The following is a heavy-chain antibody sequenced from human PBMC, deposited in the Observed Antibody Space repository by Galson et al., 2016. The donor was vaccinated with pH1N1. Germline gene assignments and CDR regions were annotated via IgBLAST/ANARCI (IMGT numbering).Heavy chain of an antibody. D-gene: IGHD1-14*01. J-gene: IGHJ3*01. CDR2: FGAGHDI. Sequence: SLRLSCAASGFTFSDYSMNWVRQAPGKGLEWLSYFGAGHDIYYADSVKGRFTISRDNARNTLFLHMKSLRLEDTAVYFCAREPAESGNLAFDVCGRGTMVTVSS. CDR3: AREPAESGNLAFDV. V-gene: IGHV3-48*01. CDR1: GFTFSDYS.